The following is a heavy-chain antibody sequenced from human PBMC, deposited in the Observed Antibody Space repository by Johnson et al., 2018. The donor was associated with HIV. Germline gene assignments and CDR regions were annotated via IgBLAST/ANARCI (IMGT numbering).Heavy chain of an antibody. J-gene: IGHJ3*02. Sequence: MQLVESGGGVVQPGRSLRLSCAVSGFTFSSYAMHWVRQAPGEGLEWVAVISYDGSNKYYADSVKGRFTISRDNAKNSLYLQMNSLRAEDTALYYCAKDKAAAGPEAFDIWGQGTMVTVSS. CDR3: AKDKAAAGPEAFDI. V-gene: IGHV3-30-3*01. CDR2: ISYDGSNK. D-gene: IGHD6-13*01. CDR1: GFTFSSYA.